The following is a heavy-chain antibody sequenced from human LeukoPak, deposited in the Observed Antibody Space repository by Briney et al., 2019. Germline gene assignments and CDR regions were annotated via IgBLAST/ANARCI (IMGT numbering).Heavy chain of an antibody. J-gene: IGHJ4*02. V-gene: IGHV1-2*06. CDR2: INPNSGGT. Sequence: GASVKVSCKASGYTFTGYYMHWVRQAPGQGLEWMGRINPNSGGTNYAQKFQGRVTMTRDTSISTAYMELSRLRSDDTAVYYCARDRAAVAGNFDYWGQGTLVTVSS. CDR1: GYTFTGYY. D-gene: IGHD6-19*01. CDR3: ARDRAAVAGNFDY.